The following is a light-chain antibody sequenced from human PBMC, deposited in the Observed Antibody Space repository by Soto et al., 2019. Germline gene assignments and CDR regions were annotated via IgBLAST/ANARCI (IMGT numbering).Light chain of an antibody. CDR3: QQSYTTPWT. CDR2: TAS. Sequence: DIQMTQSPSSLSASVGDRVTITCRASQTIRSSLNWYQQTPGKAPNLLISTASSLHSGVTSRFSGSGSGTDFTLTISNLQPEDFATYYCQQSYTTPWTFGQGTRVEI. J-gene: IGKJ1*01. V-gene: IGKV1-39*01. CDR1: QTIRSS.